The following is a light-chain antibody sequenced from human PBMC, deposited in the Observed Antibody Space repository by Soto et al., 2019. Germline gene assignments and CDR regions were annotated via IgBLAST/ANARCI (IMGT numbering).Light chain of an antibody. CDR1: PSVTNF. Sequence: EIVVTQTPTTLSFSPGERATLSCRASPSVTNFLAWYQQKPGEAPRLLIYGAFNRATGITARFSGSGSGTDFTPTISSLEPEDSAVYYCQQRNIWPPVTFGQGTRLE. J-gene: IGKJ5*01. CDR2: GAF. V-gene: IGKV3-11*01. CDR3: QQRNIWPPVT.